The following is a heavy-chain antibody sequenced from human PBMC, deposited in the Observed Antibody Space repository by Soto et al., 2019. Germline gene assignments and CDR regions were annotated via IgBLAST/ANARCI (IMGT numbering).Heavy chain of an antibody. D-gene: IGHD3-22*01. CDR2: ITTSGSDM. Sequence: VVFLRLWCAAAGVPRGTYGVNWVRQAPGKGLEWIAHITTSGSDMNYADSVKGRFNISRDNSKSSVFLQMNSLRVEDTAIYYCVRERFFYDMTGQEDWAHGTQVAVSS. V-gene: IGHV3-48*03. CDR1: GVPRGTYG. J-gene: IGHJ1*01. CDR3: VRERFFYDMTGQED.